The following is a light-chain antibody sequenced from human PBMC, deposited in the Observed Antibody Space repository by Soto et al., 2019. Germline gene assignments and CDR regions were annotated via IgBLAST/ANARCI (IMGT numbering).Light chain of an antibody. V-gene: IGKV1D-8*03. CDR3: LQDINYPWT. CDR2: AAS. CDR1: QGIISY. J-gene: IGKJ1*01. Sequence: VIWMTQSPSLLSASPGNRVTSPRLMSQGIISYMAWYQQKPGKAPELLIYAASTLQSGVPPRFSGSGSGTDFTLAISSLQPEDSATYYCLQDINYPWTLGQGTKVDI.